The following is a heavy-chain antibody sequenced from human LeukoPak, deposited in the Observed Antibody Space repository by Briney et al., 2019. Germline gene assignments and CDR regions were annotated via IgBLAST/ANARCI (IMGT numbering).Heavy chain of an antibody. J-gene: IGHJ4*02. CDR3: ARVWFEGYYGSGSIIFFDY. Sequence: SETLSLTCTVSGGSISSNSYYWGWIRQPPGKGLEWIGSIYYSGSTYYNPSLKSRVTISVDTSKNQFSLKLSSVTAADTAVYYCARVWFEGYYGSGSIIFFDYWGQGTLVTVSS. CDR1: GGSISSNSYY. V-gene: IGHV4-39*07. D-gene: IGHD3-10*01. CDR2: IYYSGST.